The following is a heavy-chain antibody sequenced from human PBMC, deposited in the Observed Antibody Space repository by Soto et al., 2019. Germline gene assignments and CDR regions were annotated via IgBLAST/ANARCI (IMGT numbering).Heavy chain of an antibody. V-gene: IGHV4-61*01. Sequence: KTSETVSLTCAFSCDSVINDNYYWSWIRQPPGKGLEWIGYIYYSGTTNYNSYLKSRLSLSVDMSKNQFSLKLASVTAADTAVYFCARSQRGRTAFTFDYWGQGALVTVSS. D-gene: IGHD3-16*01. J-gene: IGHJ4*02. CDR3: ARSQRGRTAFTFDY. CDR1: CDSVINDNYY. CDR2: IYYSGTT.